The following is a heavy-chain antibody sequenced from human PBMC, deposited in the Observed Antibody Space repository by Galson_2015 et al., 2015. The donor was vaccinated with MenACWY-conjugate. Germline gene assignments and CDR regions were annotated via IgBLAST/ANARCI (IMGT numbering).Heavy chain of an antibody. Sequence: SLRLSCAASEFTFSSYWMTWVRQAPGKGLEWVASIKKDGSEKYYVDSVKGRFTISRDNAKNSLYLEMNSLRVEDTAVYSCARGHYGMDVWGQGTTVTASS. J-gene: IGHJ6*02. CDR3: ARGHYGMDV. CDR2: IKKDGSEK. CDR1: EFTFSSYW. V-gene: IGHV3-7*03.